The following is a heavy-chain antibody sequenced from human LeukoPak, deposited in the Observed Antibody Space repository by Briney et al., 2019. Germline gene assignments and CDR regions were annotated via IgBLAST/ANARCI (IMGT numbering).Heavy chain of an antibody. Sequence: SETLSLTCTVSGGSISSGGYYWSWIRQHPGKGLEWIGYIYYSGSTYYNPSLKSRVTISVDTSKNQFSLKPSSVTAADTAVYYCARDQGRYYDSSGYYYYHGGAFDIWGQGTMVTVSS. CDR3: ARDQGRYYDSSGYYYYHGGAFDI. CDR2: IYYSGST. D-gene: IGHD3-22*01. V-gene: IGHV4-31*03. J-gene: IGHJ3*02. CDR1: GGSISSGGYY.